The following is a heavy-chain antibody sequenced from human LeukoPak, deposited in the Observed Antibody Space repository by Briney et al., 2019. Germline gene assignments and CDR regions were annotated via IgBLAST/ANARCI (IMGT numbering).Heavy chain of an antibody. V-gene: IGHV4-38-2*02. CDR3: ATGRGSSWLFDF. Sequence: PSETLSLTCTVSGYSISSGYYWGWLRQPPGQGLEWIGSVYYSGITYYNPSLKSRVTISVDTSKNQFSLKLRSVTAADTAVYYCATGRGSSWLFDFWGQGTLVTVSS. CDR2: VYYSGIT. D-gene: IGHD6-13*01. CDR1: GYSISSGYY. J-gene: IGHJ4*02.